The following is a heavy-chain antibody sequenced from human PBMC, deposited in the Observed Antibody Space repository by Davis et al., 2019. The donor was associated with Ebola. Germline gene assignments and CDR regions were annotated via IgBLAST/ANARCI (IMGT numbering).Heavy chain of an antibody. CDR2: IYYSGST. Sequence: MPSETLSLTCPVSGGSISSYYWSWIRHPPGNGLEWTGYIYYSGSTNYNPSLKSRVTISVDTSKNQFSLRLASVTAADTALYFCARRLAYGDTARHYFDSWGQGIRVTVSS. D-gene: IGHD2-21*01. J-gene: IGHJ4*02. CDR1: GGSISSYY. CDR3: ARRLAYGDTARHYFDS. V-gene: IGHV4-59*08.